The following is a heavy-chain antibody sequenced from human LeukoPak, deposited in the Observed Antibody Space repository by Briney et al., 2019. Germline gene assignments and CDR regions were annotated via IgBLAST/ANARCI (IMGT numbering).Heavy chain of an antibody. Sequence: HPGGSLILSCAASGFTFSSYWMHWVRQAPGKGLVWVSRISSDGSSTTYADSVKGRFTISRDNAKNTLYLQMNSLRAEDTAVYYCARGRSGWYFDYWGQGTPVTVSS. V-gene: IGHV3-74*01. CDR2: ISSDGSST. CDR1: GFTFSSYW. J-gene: IGHJ4*02. CDR3: ARGRSGWYFDY. D-gene: IGHD6-19*01.